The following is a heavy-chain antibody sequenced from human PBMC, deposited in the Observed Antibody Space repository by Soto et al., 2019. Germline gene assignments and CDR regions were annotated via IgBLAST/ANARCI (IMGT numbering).Heavy chain of an antibody. CDR3: ARGLHDYIWGSYRPYYFDY. J-gene: IGHJ4*02. CDR2: INHSGST. D-gene: IGHD3-16*02. Sequence: QVQLQQWGAGLLKPSETLSLTCAVYGGSFSGYYWSWIRQPPGKGLEGIGEINHSGSTNYNPSLKSRVTISVDTSKNQFSLKLSSVTAADTAVYYCARGLHDYIWGSYRPYYFDYWGQGTLVTVSS. V-gene: IGHV4-34*01. CDR1: GGSFSGYY.